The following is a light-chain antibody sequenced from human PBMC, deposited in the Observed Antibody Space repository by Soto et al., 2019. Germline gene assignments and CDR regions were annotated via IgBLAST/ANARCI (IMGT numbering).Light chain of an antibody. CDR3: QQYNNWPPIT. CDR1: QSVSIK. CDR2: DTS. Sequence: EVVLKQSPATLSLSPGNRATLSCRASQSVSIKLAWYQQKPGQAPRLLIYDTSTRATGIPARFSGSGSGTEFTLTISSLQSEDFAVYYCQQYNNWPPITFGQGTRLENK. J-gene: IGKJ5*01. V-gene: IGKV3-15*01.